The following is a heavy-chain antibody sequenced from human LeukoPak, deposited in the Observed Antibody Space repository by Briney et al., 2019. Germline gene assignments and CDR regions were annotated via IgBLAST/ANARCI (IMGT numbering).Heavy chain of an antibody. CDR2: INYNGEIT. J-gene: IGHJ6*02. CDR1: GGSFSGYL. Sequence: SETLSLTCAVPGGSFSGYLWSWLRQPPGKGLEWVGEINYNGEITNYNPSLKSRVTISVDTSKNQFSLKLSSVTAADTAVYYCARDRSRGYYYGMDVWGQGTTVTVSS. CDR3: ARDRSRGYYYGMDV. V-gene: IGHV4-34*01.